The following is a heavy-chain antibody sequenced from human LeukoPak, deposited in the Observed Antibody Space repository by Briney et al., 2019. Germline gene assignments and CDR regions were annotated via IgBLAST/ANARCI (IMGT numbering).Heavy chain of an antibody. Sequence: SETLSLTCAVYGGSFSGYYWNWIRQPPGKGLEWIGEINHSGSTTYNPSLKSRVTMSVDTSKNQFSLKLSSVTAADTAVYYCARKVNDYFDYWGQGTLVTVSS. CDR1: GGSFSGYY. CDR3: ARKVNDYFDY. CDR2: INHSGST. J-gene: IGHJ4*02. V-gene: IGHV4-34*01.